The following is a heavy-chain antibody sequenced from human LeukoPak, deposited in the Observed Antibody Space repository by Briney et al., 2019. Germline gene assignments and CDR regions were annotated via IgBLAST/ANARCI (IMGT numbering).Heavy chain of an antibody. CDR3: ARRDSDYGDYDY. Sequence: SETLSLTCTASGGSISSYYWSWIRQPPGKGLEWIGYIYYSGSTNCNPSLKSRVTISVDTSKNQFSLKLSSVTAADTAVYYCARRDSDYGDYDYWGQGTLVTVSS. J-gene: IGHJ4*02. V-gene: IGHV4-59*08. CDR1: GGSISSYY. CDR2: IYYSGST. D-gene: IGHD4-17*01.